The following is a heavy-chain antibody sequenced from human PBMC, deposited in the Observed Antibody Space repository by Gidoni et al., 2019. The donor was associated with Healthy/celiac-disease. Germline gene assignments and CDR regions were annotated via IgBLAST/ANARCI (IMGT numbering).Heavy chain of an antibody. CDR3: ARVVVEGYSCDY. D-gene: IGHD5-18*01. J-gene: IGHJ4*02. V-gene: IGHV4-4*02. Sequence: QVPLQESGPGLVKPSGTLSLTFAVSGVSISSSNWWSWVRQPPGKGLEWIGEIYHSGSTNYNPSLKSRVTISVDKSKNQFSRKLSSVTAAETAVYYWARVVVEGYSCDYWGQGTLVTVSS. CDR1: GVSISSSNW. CDR2: IYHSGST.